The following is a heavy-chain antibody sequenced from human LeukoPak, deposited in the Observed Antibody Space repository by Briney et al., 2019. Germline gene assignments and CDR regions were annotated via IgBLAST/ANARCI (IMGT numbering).Heavy chain of an antibody. CDR1: GGSISSSSYY. D-gene: IGHD3-3*01. CDR3: ARHSVLQFLEWLSIDY. V-gene: IGHV4-39*01. Sequence: PSETLSLTCTVSGGSISSSSYYWGWIRQPPGKGLEWIGNIYYSGSTYYNPSLKSRVTISVDTSKNHFSLKLNSVTAADTAVYYCARHSVLQFLEWLSIDYWGQGALVTVSS. J-gene: IGHJ4*02. CDR2: IYYSGST.